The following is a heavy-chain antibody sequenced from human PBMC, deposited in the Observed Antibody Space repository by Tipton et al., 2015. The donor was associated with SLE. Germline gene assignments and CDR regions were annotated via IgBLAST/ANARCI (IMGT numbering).Heavy chain of an antibody. CDR3: ARDTGRFNPIGARPLDF. D-gene: IGHD6-6*01. J-gene: IGHJ4*02. V-gene: IGHV1-18*01. Sequence: QVQLVQSGAELKKPGASVKVSCKASGYTFTTYGISWVRQAPGQGLEWMGWISTYSGDTNYAQKFQGRVTMTTDTSTNTAYMELRSLRSDDTAVYYCARDTGRFNPIGARPLDFWGQGTLVTVYS. CDR1: GYTFTTYG. CDR2: ISTYSGDT.